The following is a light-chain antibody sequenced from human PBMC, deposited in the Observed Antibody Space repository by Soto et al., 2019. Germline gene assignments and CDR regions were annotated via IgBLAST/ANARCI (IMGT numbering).Light chain of an antibody. Sequence: DIQMTQSPSSLSASVGDRVTITCRASQGISNYLAWYQQKPGKVPKLLIYAASTLQSGVPSRFSCSGSGTDFTRTISSLQPEDVATYYCQKYNSVPLTFGGGTKVEIK. CDR3: QKYNSVPLT. V-gene: IGKV1-27*01. CDR2: AAS. J-gene: IGKJ4*01. CDR1: QGISNY.